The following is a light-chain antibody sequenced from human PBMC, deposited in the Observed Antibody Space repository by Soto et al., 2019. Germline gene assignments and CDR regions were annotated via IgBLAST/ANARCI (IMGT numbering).Light chain of an antibody. CDR1: SSDVGGYNY. CDR3: NSYTTSSTLV. CDR2: NVS. V-gene: IGLV2-14*03. J-gene: IGLJ3*02. Sequence: QSALTQPASVSGSPGQSITISCTGSSSDVGGYNYVSWYQHHPGKAPTLLIYNVSDRPSGVSNRFSGSKSGNTASLTISGLQAEDEADYYCNSYTTSSTLVFGGGTKLTVL.